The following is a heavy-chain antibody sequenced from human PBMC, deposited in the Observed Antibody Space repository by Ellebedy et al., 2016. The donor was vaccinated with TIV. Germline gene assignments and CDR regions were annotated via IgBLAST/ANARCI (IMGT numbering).Heavy chain of an antibody. V-gene: IGHV4-59*08. CDR2: VHYSGSV. J-gene: IGHJ6*03. Sequence: SETLSLXXSVSGDSITNYYWNWIRQPPGKGLEWIGYVHYSGSVNHNPSLRSRVTMSVDTSKNQFSLRMTSVTAADTAMYYCARVARGTTLTTWGLHYYYYMDVWGKGTTVTVSS. CDR3: ARVARGTTLTTWGLHYYYYMDV. CDR1: GDSITNYY. D-gene: IGHD4-11*01.